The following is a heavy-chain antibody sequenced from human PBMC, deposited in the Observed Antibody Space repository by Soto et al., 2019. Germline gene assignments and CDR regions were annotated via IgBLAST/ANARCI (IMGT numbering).Heavy chain of an antibody. Sequence: GGSLRLSCAASGFSFSHYWMHWVRQAPGKGLEWVSLVIGSGGKTYYADSVKGRFTVSRDNSKNTLYLQMDSLRAEDTATYFCAKDSYAYYNDAFDIWGQGTMVTVSS. J-gene: IGHJ3*02. CDR3: AKDSYAYYNDAFDI. CDR1: GFSFSHYW. D-gene: IGHD3-16*01. CDR2: VIGSGGKT. V-gene: IGHV3-23*01.